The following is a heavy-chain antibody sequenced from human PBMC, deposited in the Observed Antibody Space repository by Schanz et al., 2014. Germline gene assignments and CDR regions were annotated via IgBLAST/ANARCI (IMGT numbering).Heavy chain of an antibody. CDR1: GYSISSGYY. J-gene: IGHJ4*02. CDR2: IYHSGNT. CDR3: ATWSGTRLFHN. Sequence: QVQLQESGPGLVRPSETLSLTCTVSGYSISSGYYWDWIRQPPGKGLEWIGVIYHSGNTYYNPSLKSRVTISVDTPKNQFSLRLSSVTAADTAAYYCATWSGTRLFHNWGQGTLVTVSS. V-gene: IGHV4-38-2*02. D-gene: IGHD1-7*01.